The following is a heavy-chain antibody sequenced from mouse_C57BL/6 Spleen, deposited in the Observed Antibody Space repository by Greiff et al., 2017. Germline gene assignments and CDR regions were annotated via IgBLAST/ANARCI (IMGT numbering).Heavy chain of an antibody. CDR2: IYPGSGST. D-gene: IGHD2-3*01. J-gene: IGHJ4*01. V-gene: IGHV1-55*01. CDR3: ARGEVYDGYPYAMDY. CDR1: GYTFTSYW. Sequence: VQLQQPGAELVKPGASVKMSCKASGYTFTSYWITWVKQRPGQGLEWIGDIYPGSGSTNYNEKFKSKATLTVDTSSSTAYMQLSSLTSEDSAVYYCARGEVYDGYPYAMDYWGQGTSVTVSS.